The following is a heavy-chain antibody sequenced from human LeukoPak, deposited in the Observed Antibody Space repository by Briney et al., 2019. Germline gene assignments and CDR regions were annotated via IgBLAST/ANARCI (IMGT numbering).Heavy chain of an antibody. J-gene: IGHJ6*03. CDR3: ARGPAGLFRLYYYYYMDV. Sequence: ASVKVSCKASGYTFTSCAMNWVRQAPGQGLEWMGWINTNTGNPTYAQGFTGRFVFSLDTSVSTAYLQISSLKAEDTAVYYCARGPAGLFRLYYYYYMDVWGKGTTVTVSS. D-gene: IGHD3/OR15-3a*01. V-gene: IGHV7-4-1*02. CDR2: INTNTGNP. CDR1: GYTFTSCA.